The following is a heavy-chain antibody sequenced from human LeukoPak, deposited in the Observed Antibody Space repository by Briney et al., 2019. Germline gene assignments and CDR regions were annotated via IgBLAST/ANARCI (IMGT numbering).Heavy chain of an antibody. J-gene: IGHJ6*03. CDR2: ISSSGSTI. Sequence: GGSLRLSCAASGFTFSSYEMNWVRQAPGKGLEWVSYISSSGSTIYYADSVKGRFTISRDNAKNSLYLQMNSLRAEDTAVYYCARPDSSGWSTYYYYYYMDVWGKGTTVTVSS. V-gene: IGHV3-48*03. CDR3: ARPDSSGWSTYYYYYYMDV. D-gene: IGHD6-19*01. CDR1: GFTFSSYE.